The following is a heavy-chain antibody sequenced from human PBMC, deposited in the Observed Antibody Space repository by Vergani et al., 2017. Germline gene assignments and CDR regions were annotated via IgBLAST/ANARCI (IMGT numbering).Heavy chain of an antibody. J-gene: IGHJ4*02. CDR3: ARVRNDQLLVTSEYYFDY. V-gene: IGHV3-33*01. CDR2: IWYDGSNK. CDR1: GFTFSSYG. Sequence: QVQLVESGGGVVQPGRSLRLSCAASGFTFSSYGMHWVRQAPGKGLEWVAVIWYDGSNKYYADSVKGRFTISRDNSKNTLYLQMNSLRAEDTAVYYCARVRNDQLLVTSEYYFDYWGQGTLVTVSS. D-gene: IGHD2-2*01.